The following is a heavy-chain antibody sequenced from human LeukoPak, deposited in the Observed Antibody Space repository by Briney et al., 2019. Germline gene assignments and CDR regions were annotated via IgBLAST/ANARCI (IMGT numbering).Heavy chain of an antibody. CDR1: GLIFSSYS. CDR3: AKAASSSWPSYYYGMDV. D-gene: IGHD6-13*01. V-gene: IGHV3-23*01. Sequence: GGSLRLSCAASGLIFSSYSMSWVRQAPGKGLEWVLVITGSGGNTYYADSVKGRFTISKDNSKNTVYLQMSSLRVDDTAVYYCAKAASSSWPSYYYGMDVWGQGTTVTVSS. CDR2: ITGSGGNT. J-gene: IGHJ6*02.